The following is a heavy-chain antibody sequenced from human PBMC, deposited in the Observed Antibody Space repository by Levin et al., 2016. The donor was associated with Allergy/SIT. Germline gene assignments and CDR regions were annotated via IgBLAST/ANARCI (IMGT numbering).Heavy chain of an antibody. D-gene: IGHD3-9*01. CDR3: ARGVRYFDWLLYKDDAFDI. J-gene: IGHJ3*02. CDR2: IYYSGST. V-gene: IGHV4-61*06. Sequence: WIRQPPGKGLEWIGYIYYSGSTNYNPSLKSRVTISVDRSKNQFSLKLSSVTAADTAVYYCARGVRYFDWLLYKDDAFDIWGQGTMVTVSS.